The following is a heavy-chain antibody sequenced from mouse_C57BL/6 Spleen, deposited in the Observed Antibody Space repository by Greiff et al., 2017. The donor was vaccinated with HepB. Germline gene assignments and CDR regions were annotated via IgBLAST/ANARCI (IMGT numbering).Heavy chain of an antibody. V-gene: IGHV5-4*01. Sequence: EVQLVESGGGLVKPGGSLKLSCAASGFTFSSYAMSWVRQTPEKRLEWVATISDGGSYTYYPDNVKGRFTISRDNAKHNLYLQMSHLKSEDTAMYYFARAYYSNYSSGFAYWGQGTLVTVSA. J-gene: IGHJ3*01. CDR2: ISDGGSYT. D-gene: IGHD2-5*01. CDR3: ARAYYSNYSSGFAY. CDR1: GFTFSSYA.